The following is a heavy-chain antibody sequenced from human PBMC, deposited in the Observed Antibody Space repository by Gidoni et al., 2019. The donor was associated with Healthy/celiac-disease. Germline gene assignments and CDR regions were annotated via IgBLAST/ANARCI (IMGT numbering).Heavy chain of an antibody. CDR1: RLPFSRCA. D-gene: IGHD2-2*02. Sequence: EVQLLESGGGLVQPGGSLRLSCPASRLPFSRCAIGWVRQAPGKGVEWVSAISGSGGSTYYADSVKGRFTISRDNSKNTLYLQMNSLRAEDTAVYYCAKDLSLRCSSTSCYTDLDYWGQGTLVTVSS. V-gene: IGHV3-23*01. CDR3: AKDLSLRCSSTSCYTDLDY. J-gene: IGHJ4*02. CDR2: ISGSGGST.